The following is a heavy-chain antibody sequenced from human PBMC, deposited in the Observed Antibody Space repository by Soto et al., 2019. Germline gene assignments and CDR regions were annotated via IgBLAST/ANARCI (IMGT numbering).Heavy chain of an antibody. CDR1: GGSVSSGSYY. CDR2: IYYSGST. Sequence: XXTLSLPFTVSGGSVSSGSYYWSFIRQPPGKGLEWIGYIYYSGSTNYNPSLKSRVTISVDTSKNQLSLKLRSVTAADTAVYYCARHDGFSSGWIFDYWGHGTLVTVSS. CDR3: ARHDGFSSGWIFDY. J-gene: IGHJ4*01. D-gene: IGHD6-19*01. V-gene: IGHV4-61*01.